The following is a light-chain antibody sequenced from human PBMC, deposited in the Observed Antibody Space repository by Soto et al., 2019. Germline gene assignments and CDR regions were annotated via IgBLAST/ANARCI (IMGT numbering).Light chain of an antibody. V-gene: IGKV3-20*01. Sequence: EIVLTQSPGTPSLSPGERATLSRRASQSVNSNFLACYQQKPGQAPRLLISGASNRATGIPDRFSGSGSGTDFTLTISRLEPEDFAVYYCQQYGNSPRTFGQGTKVDI. CDR2: GAS. CDR1: QSVNSNF. J-gene: IGKJ1*01. CDR3: QQYGNSPRT.